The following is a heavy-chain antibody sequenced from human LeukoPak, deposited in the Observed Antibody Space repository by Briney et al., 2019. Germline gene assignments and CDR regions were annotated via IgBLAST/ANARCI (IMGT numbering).Heavy chain of an antibody. V-gene: IGHV1-2*02. CDR1: GYMFTGYY. CDR3: ARDKSGIDY. Sequence: ASVKVSCKTSGYMFTGYYIHWVRRAPGQGLEWMGWINSNRGDTKYAQKFQGRVTMARDTSITTVYMELSSLRSDDTAVYYCARDKSGIDYWGQGTLVTVSS. J-gene: IGHJ4*02. D-gene: IGHD1-26*01. CDR2: INSNRGDT.